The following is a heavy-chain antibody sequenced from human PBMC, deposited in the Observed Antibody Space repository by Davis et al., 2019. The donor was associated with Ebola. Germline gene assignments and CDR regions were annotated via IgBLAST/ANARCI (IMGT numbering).Heavy chain of an antibody. J-gene: IGHJ6*03. V-gene: IGHV5-51*01. CDR3: ARLPIVVVPEAWYYMDV. CDR1: GYSFTSYW. Sequence: GESLKISCKGSGYSFTSYWIGWVRQMPGKGLEWMGIIYPCDSYTRYSPSFQGQVTIPADKSISTAYLQWSSLKASDTAMYYCARLPIVVVPEAWYYMDVWGKGTTVTVSS. CDR2: IYPCDSYT. D-gene: IGHD2-2*01.